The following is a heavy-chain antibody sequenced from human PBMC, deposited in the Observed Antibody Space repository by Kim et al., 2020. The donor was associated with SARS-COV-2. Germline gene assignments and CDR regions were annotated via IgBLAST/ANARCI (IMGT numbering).Heavy chain of an antibody. Sequence: SVKVSCKASGGTFSSYAISWVRQAPGQGLEWMGGIIPIFGTANYAQKFQGRVTITADESTSTAYMELSSLRSEDTAVYYCARDATMVRGVMGLGPWGQGTLVTVSS. V-gene: IGHV1-69*13. CDR3: ARDATMVRGVMGLGP. J-gene: IGHJ5*02. CDR1: GGTFSSYA. D-gene: IGHD3-10*01. CDR2: IIPIFGTA.